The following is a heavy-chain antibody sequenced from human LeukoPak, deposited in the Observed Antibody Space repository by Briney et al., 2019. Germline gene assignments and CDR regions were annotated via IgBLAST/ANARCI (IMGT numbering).Heavy chain of an antibody. CDR3: AREVLVYTAMVGFDP. V-gene: IGHV3-33*08. CDR2: IWYDGSNK. D-gene: IGHD5-18*01. J-gene: IGHJ5*02. Sequence: SGGSLRLSCAASGFTFSSSEMNWVRQAPGKGLEWVAVIWYDGSNKYYADSVKGRFTISRDNSKNTLYLQMNSLRGEDTAVYYCAREVLVYTAMVGFDPWGQGTLVTVSS. CDR1: GFTFSSSE.